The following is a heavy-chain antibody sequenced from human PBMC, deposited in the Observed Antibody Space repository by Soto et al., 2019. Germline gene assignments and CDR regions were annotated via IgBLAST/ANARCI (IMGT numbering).Heavy chain of an antibody. V-gene: IGHV1-46*01. CDR1: GFTFTSYY. CDR3: AREEKENYYYYGMDV. CDR2: INPSGGST. Sequence: ASVKVSCKAPGFTFTSYYMYWVRQSPGQGLEWMGIINPSGGSTSYAQKFQGRVTMTRDTSTSTVYMELSSLRSEDTAVYYCAREEKENYYYYGMDVWGQGTTVTV. J-gene: IGHJ6*02.